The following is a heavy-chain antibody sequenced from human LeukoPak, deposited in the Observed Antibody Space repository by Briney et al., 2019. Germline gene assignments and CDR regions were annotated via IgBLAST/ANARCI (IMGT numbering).Heavy chain of an antibody. J-gene: IGHJ4*02. V-gene: IGHV3-23*01. CDR1: GFTISSYG. Sequence: GGSLRLSCAASGFTISSYGMSWIRQAPGKGLEWVSSISGSGDNRNYADSVKGRFTISRDNSKSTLYLEMNSLRAEDTAIYYCAKNPLVSGTIYFDSWGQGTLLTVSS. D-gene: IGHD6-19*01. CDR3: AKNPLVSGTIYFDS. CDR2: ISGSGDNR.